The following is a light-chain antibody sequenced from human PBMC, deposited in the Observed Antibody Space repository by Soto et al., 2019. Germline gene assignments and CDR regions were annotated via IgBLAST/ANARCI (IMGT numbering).Light chain of an antibody. Sequence: QSALTQPASVSGSPGQSITISCTGTSSDVGAYNFVSWYQHHPGKAPKLIIYDVSDRPSGVSNRFSGSKSGNTASLTISGLQADDESDYSFTSYTTNSAWVFGGGTKLTVL. CDR2: DVS. V-gene: IGLV2-14*03. J-gene: IGLJ2*01. CDR1: SSDVGAYNF. CDR3: TSYTTNSAWV.